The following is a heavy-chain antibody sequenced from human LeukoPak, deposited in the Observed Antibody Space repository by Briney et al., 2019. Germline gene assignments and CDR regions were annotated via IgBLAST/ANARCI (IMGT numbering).Heavy chain of an antibody. Sequence: PGGSLRLSCAASGFTFSSCAMSWVRQAPGKGLGWVSTIIDSGNSIYYADSAEGRFTISRDNSKNTLYLQMNSLRAGDTAVYYCAKDPIFSGSYGVFDYWGLGTLVTVSS. CDR2: IIDSGNSI. CDR3: AKDPIFSGSYGVFDY. V-gene: IGHV3-23*01. J-gene: IGHJ4*02. D-gene: IGHD1-26*01. CDR1: GFTFSSCA.